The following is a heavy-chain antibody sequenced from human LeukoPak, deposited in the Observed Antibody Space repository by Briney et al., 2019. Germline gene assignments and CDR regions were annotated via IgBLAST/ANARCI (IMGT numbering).Heavy chain of an antibody. CDR2: IYYSGST. V-gene: IGHV4-59*01. Sequence: PSETLSLTCTVSGGSISSYYWSWIRQPPGKGLEWIGYIYYSGSTNYNPSLKSRVTISVDTSKNQFSLKLSSVTAADTAVYYCXXXXXXXPXAIGXYYMDVWGKGTTVTVSS. J-gene: IGHJ6*03. CDR3: XXXXXXXPXAIGXYYMDV. D-gene: IGHD2-2*01. CDR1: GGSISSYY.